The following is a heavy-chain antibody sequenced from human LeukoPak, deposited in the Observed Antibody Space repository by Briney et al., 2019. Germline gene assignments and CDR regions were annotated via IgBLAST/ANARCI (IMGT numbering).Heavy chain of an antibody. J-gene: IGHJ4*02. CDR2: ISSGSRAI. Sequence: GGSLRLSCAASGFAFRTYSMNWVRQAPGKGLEWVSYISSGSRAIYYADSVKGRFTISRDNAKNSLYLQMNSLRAEDTAVYYCARSGSSWYSDDYWGRGTLVTVSP. D-gene: IGHD6-13*01. V-gene: IGHV3-48*01. CDR3: ARSGSSWYSDDY. CDR1: GFAFRTYS.